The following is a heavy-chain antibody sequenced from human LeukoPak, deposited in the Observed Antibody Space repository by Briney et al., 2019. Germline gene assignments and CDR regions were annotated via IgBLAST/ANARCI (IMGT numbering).Heavy chain of an antibody. V-gene: IGHV4-59*01. J-gene: IGHJ3*01. Sequence: SETQSLTCTVSGGSISSYYWSWIRQPPGKGLEWIGYIYYSGSTNYNPSLKSRVTISVDTSKNQFSLKLSSVTAADTAVYYCASGILTGYYSVDVWGQGTMVTVSS. CDR1: GGSISSYY. D-gene: IGHD3-9*01. CDR3: ASGILTGYYSVDV. CDR2: IYYSGST.